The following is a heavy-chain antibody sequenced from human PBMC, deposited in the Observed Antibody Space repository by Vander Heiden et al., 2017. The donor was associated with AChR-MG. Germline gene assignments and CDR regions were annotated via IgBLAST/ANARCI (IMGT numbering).Heavy chain of an antibody. Sequence: QVQLQESGPGLVKPSETLSLTCTVSGGSISSYYWSWIRQPLGKGLEWIGYIYYSGSTNYNPSLKSRVTISVDTSKNQFSLKLSSVTAADTAVYYCARVLRARHFDLWGRGTLVTVSS. V-gene: IGHV4-59*01. CDR1: GGSISSYY. D-gene: IGHD6-25*01. CDR3: ARVLRARHFDL. CDR2: IYYSGST. J-gene: IGHJ2*01.